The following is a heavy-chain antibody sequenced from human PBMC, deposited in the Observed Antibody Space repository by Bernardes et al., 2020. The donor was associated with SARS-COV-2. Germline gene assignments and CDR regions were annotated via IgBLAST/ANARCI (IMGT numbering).Heavy chain of an antibody. Sequence: ASVKVSCKVYGNSLTAASIYWVRQAPGKGLEWMGSFDPQYGDPIYAQKFQGRITMTEDTSTDTAYMELSGLRSEDTAVYYCATDSISGIVIMAWVYWGQGTLVTVSS. D-gene: IGHD3-3*01. CDR3: ATDSISGIVIMAWVY. V-gene: IGHV1-24*01. J-gene: IGHJ4*02. CDR2: FDPQYGDP. CDR1: GNSLTAAS.